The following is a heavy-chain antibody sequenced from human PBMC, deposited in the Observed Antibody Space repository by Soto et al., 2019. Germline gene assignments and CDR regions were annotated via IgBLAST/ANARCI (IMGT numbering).Heavy chain of an antibody. Sequence: GGSLRLSCAASGFSVSSKWMTWVRQAPGKGLEWVANINPDGSEKQYVDSVRGRFTISRDNAKNSLYLQMNSLRAEDTAVYFCAYSSAYAYFFDPWGQGTLVTVSS. CDR1: GFSVSSKW. V-gene: IGHV3-7*01. D-gene: IGHD3-22*01. CDR3: AYSSAYAYFFDP. J-gene: IGHJ5*02. CDR2: INPDGSEK.